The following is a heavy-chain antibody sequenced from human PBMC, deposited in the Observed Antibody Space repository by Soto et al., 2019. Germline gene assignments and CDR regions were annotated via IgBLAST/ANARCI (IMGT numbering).Heavy chain of an antibody. CDR3: ARGTVRDHDFGDH. CDR2: ISSDGSST. J-gene: IGHJ4*02. V-gene: IGHV3-74*01. Sequence: VQLVESGGDLVQPGGSLRLSCAASGFTFSSYWMHWVRQVPGKGLVWVSCISSDGSSTNYADSVRGRFIISRDNAKNTLYLQVNSLRVEDTAVYYCARGTVRDHDFGDHWGQGTLVAVSS. CDR1: GFTFSSYW. D-gene: IGHD4-17*01.